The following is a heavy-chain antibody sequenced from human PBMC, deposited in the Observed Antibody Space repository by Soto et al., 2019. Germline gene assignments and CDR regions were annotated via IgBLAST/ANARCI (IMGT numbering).Heavy chain of an antibody. CDR1: GYTFTSYA. D-gene: IGHD2-15*01. CDR3: AGVYCSGGSCYSGYWFDP. CDR2: INAGNGNT. V-gene: IGHV1-3*01. Sequence: GASVKVSCKASGYTFTSYAMHLGGQAPRQRHEWMGWINAGNGNTKYSQKFQGRVTITRDTSASTAYMELSSLRSEDTAVYYCAGVYCSGGSCYSGYWFDPWGQGTLVTVSS. J-gene: IGHJ5*02.